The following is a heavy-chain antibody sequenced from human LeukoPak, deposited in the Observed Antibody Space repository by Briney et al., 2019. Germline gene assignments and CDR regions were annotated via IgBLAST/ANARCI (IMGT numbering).Heavy chain of an antibody. J-gene: IGHJ5*02. D-gene: IGHD1-1*01. CDR2: ISSSSSSL. CDR1: GFTFSTYS. Sequence: GGSLRLSCAVSGFTFSTYSMNWVRQAPGKGLEWVSFISSSSSSLKYADSMKGRFTISRDNAKNSLYLQMNSLRAEDTAVYYCARELNGAFDPWGQGTLVTVSS. V-gene: IGHV3-21*01. CDR3: ARELNGAFDP.